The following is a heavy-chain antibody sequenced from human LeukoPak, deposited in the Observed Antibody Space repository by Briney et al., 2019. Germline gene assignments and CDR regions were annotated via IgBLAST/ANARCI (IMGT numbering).Heavy chain of an antibody. V-gene: IGHV3-23*01. CDR3: TRRPATGVDY. CDR1: GFTVSSNY. D-gene: IGHD6-25*01. J-gene: IGHJ4*02. CDR2: ISGSGGST. Sequence: GGSLRLSCAASGFTVSSNYMSWVRQAPGKGLEWVSAISGSGGSTYYADSVKGRFTISRDNSKNTLYLQMNSLKTEDTAVYYCTRRPATGVDYWGQGTLVTVSS.